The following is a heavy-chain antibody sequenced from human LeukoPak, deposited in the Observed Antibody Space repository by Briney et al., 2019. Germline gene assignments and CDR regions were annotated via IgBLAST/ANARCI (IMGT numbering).Heavy chain of an antibody. D-gene: IGHD3-3*01. CDR1: GFTFSSYE. V-gene: IGHV3-48*03. Sequence: PGGSLRLFCAASGFTFSSYEMNWVRQAPGKGLEWVSYISSSGSTIYYADSVKGRFTISRDNAKNSLYLQMNSLRAEDTAVYYCARDLRYDFWSGYLNWFDPWGQGTLVTVSS. J-gene: IGHJ5*02. CDR2: ISSSGSTI. CDR3: ARDLRYDFWSGYLNWFDP.